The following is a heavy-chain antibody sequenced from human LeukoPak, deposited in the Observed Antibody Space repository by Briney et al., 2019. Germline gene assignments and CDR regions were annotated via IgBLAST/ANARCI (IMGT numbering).Heavy chain of an antibody. D-gene: IGHD3-10*01. J-gene: IGHJ4*02. CDR2: ISGSGGST. Sequence: GGSLRLSCAASGFTFNNYAMTWVRQAPGKGLEWVSTISGSGGSTYYADSVKGRFTISRDNSKNTLYLQMNSLRAEDTAVYYCAKDGSGAYGAYFDYWGQGTLVTVSS. CDR3: AKDGSGAYGAYFDY. V-gene: IGHV3-23*01. CDR1: GFTFNNYA.